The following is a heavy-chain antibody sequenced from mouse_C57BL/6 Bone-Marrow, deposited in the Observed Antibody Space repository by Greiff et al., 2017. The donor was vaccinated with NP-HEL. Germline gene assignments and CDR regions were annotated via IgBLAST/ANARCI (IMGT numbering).Heavy chain of an antibody. CDR3: ARRTGRDYAMDY. V-gene: IGHV1-77*01. J-gene: IGHJ4*01. CDR2: IGPGSGST. CDR1: GYTFTDYY. D-gene: IGHD4-1*01. Sequence: QVQLQQSGAELVKPGASVKISCKASGYTFTDYYINWVKQRPGQGLEWIGKIGPGSGSTYYNEKFKGNATLTADNSSRTAYMQRSSLTSEDSSVYFCARRTGRDYAMDYWGQGTSVTVSS.